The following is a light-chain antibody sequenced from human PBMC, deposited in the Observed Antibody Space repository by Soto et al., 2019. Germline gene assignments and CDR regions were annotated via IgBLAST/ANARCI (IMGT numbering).Light chain of an antibody. Sequence: EIVLTQSPATLSLSPGERATLSCRASQSVSSSYLAWYQQKTGQAPRLLIYGASSRATGIPERISGSGSGTDFNILNSRLEPEVFPVYYCQQYGSSLLFTFGAGTKVDIK. CDR3: QQYGSSLLFT. J-gene: IGKJ3*01. V-gene: IGKV3-20*01. CDR2: GAS. CDR1: QSVSSSY.